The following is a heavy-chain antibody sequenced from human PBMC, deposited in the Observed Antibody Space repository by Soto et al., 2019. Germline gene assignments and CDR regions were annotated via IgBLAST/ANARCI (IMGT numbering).Heavy chain of an antibody. CDR1: GASVNSTGDY. D-gene: IGHD6-19*01. CDR3: AKASGWPDNWFDP. J-gene: IGHJ5*02. CDR2: IYHTGSS. Sequence: QVQLQESGPGLVKPSETLSLTCTVSGASVNSTGDYWSWLRQPPGKGLEWIGYIYHTGSSNYSPSLKSRVTISIDVSKNQFSLNLKSVTAADTAVYYCAKASGWPDNWFDPWGQGIPVTVSS. V-gene: IGHV4-61*08.